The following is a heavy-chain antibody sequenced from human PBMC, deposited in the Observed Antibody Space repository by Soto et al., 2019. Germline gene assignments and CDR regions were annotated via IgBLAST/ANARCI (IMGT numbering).Heavy chain of an antibody. D-gene: IGHD1-26*01. V-gene: IGHV4-4*07. CDR3: ARDRSGSFERDYYYYYGMDV. J-gene: IGHJ6*02. CDR2: IYTSGST. Sequence: PSETLSLTCTVSGGSISSYYWSWIRQPAGKGLEWIGRIYTSGSTNYNPSLKSRVTMSVDTSKNQFSLKLSSVTAADTAVYYCARDRSGSFERDYYYYYGMDVWGQGTTVTVSS. CDR1: GGSISSYY.